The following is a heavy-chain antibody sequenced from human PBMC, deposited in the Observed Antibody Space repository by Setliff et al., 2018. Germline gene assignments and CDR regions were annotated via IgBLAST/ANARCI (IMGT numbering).Heavy chain of an antibody. Sequence: GGSLRLSCSASGFTFNTYTMHWVRQAPGKGLEYVSSIGPNGGSTYYADSMKGRFTISRDNAKNSLYLQMNSLRAEDTAVYYCASAGHSGSWFPFDAFHIWGQGTMVTVSS. D-gene: IGHD6-13*01. CDR2: IGPNGGST. V-gene: IGHV3-64*04. CDR1: GFTFNTYT. CDR3: ASAGHSGSWFPFDAFHI. J-gene: IGHJ3*02.